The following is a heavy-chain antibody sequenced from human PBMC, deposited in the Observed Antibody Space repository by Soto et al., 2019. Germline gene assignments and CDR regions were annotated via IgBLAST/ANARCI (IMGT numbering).Heavy chain of an antibody. D-gene: IGHD1-26*01. J-gene: IGHJ4*02. CDR2: ISSSGTTI. Sequence: RRLSCAASGFTFRTSELIWVRQAPGKGLEWVSYISSSGTTIHYADSVKGRFTISRDNAKNSLYLQMNSLRAADTAVYYCARWELLTGFDYWGQGTLVTVSS. CDR1: GFTFRTSE. V-gene: IGHV3-48*03. CDR3: ARWELLTGFDY.